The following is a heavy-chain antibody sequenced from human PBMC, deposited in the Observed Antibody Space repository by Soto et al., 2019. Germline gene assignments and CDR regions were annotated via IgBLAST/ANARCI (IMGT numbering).Heavy chain of an antibody. CDR3: ARSPYYYGSGSSFHYGMDV. CDR2: IIPIFGTA. J-gene: IGHJ6*02. V-gene: IGHV1-69*13. CDR1: GGTFSSYA. D-gene: IGHD3-10*01. Sequence: ASVKVSCKASGGTFSSYAISWVRQAPGQGLEWMGGIIPIFGTANYAQKFQGRVTFTADESTSTAYMELSSLRSEDTAVYYCARSPYYYGSGSSFHYGMDVWGQGTTVTVSS.